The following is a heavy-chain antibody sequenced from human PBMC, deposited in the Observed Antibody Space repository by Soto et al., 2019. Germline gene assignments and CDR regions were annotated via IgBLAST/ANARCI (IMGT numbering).Heavy chain of an antibody. CDR3: AREPVPPSPKLRRPCFDY. J-gene: IGHJ4*02. D-gene: IGHD1-26*01. V-gene: IGHV1-69*06. Sequence: QVQLVQSGAEVKKPGSSVKVSCKASGGTFGSYAISWVRQAPGQGLEWMGGIIPIFGTANYAQKFQGRVTITADKSTSTAYKELSSLRSEDTAVYYCAREPVPPSPKLRRPCFDYWGQGTLVTVSS. CDR1: GGTFGSYA. CDR2: IIPIFGTA.